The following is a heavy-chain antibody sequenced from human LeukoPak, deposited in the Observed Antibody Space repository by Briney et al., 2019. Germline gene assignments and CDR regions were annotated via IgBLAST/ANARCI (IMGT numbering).Heavy chain of an antibody. CDR3: AKHYGSGSYYISHH. CDR1: GFTFSSYN. D-gene: IGHD3-10*01. J-gene: IGHJ4*02. Sequence: GGSLRLSCAASGFTFSSYNMNWVRQAPGKGLDWVSSISSSSSYIYYADSLKGRFTISRDNAKNSLYLQMNSLRAEDTAVYYCAKHYGSGSYYISHHWGQGTLVTVSS. V-gene: IGHV3-21*04. CDR2: ISSSSSYI.